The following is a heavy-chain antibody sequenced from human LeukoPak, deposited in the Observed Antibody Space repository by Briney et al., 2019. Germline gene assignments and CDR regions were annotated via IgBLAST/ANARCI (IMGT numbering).Heavy chain of an antibody. CDR1: GFTFSSYA. J-gene: IGHJ4*02. CDR3: AKSDSGSYSLYYFDY. CDR2: ISGSGGST. D-gene: IGHD1-26*01. Sequence: GGSLRLSCAASGFTFSSYAMSWVRQAPGKGLEWVSAISGSGGSTYYADSVKGRFTISRDNSKNTLYLQMNSLRAEDTAVYYCAKSDSGSYSLYYFDYWGQGTLVTVSS. V-gene: IGHV3-23*01.